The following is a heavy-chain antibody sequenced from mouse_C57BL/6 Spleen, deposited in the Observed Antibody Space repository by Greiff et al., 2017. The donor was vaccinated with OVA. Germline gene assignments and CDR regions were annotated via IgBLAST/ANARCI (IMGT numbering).Heavy chain of an antibody. CDR3: ARYDGYPYYFDY. CDR1: GYTFTSYW. Sequence: QVQLQQPGAELVKPGASVKMSCKASGYTFTSYWITWVKQRPGQGLEWIGDIYPGSGSTNYNEKFKSKATLTVATSSSTAYMQLSSLTSEDSAGYYCARYDGYPYYFDYWGQGTTLTVSS. CDR2: IYPGSGST. D-gene: IGHD2-3*01. J-gene: IGHJ2*01. V-gene: IGHV1-55*01.